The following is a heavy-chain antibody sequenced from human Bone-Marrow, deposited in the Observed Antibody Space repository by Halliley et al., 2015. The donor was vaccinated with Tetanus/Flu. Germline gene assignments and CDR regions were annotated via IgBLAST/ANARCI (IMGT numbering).Heavy chain of an antibody. CDR2: INWNGGGI. D-gene: IGHD3-16*01. Sequence: GVEWVSGINWNGGGIGYADSVKGRFTISRDNAKNSLYLQMNNLRAEDTASYYCARGRGFFDYWGQGTLVTVSS. J-gene: IGHJ4*02. CDR3: ARGRGFFDY. V-gene: IGHV3-20*03.